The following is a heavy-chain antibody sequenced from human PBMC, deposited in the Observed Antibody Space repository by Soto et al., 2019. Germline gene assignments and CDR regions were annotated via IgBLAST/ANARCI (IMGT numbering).Heavy chain of an antibody. J-gene: IGHJ4*02. CDR3: TRRSGSYDCSPV. CDR1: GVTFSGSA. V-gene: IGHV3-73*02. CDR2: IRSKANSYAT. Sequence: EVQLVESGGGMVQPGGSLKLSCAASGVTFSGSAMHWVRHASGKALEWVGRIRSKANSYATAYAASVKGRLTISRDDSKYTAYLQMNSLKTEDTAVYYCTRRSGSYDCSPVCGQGTLVTVAS. D-gene: IGHD1-26*01.